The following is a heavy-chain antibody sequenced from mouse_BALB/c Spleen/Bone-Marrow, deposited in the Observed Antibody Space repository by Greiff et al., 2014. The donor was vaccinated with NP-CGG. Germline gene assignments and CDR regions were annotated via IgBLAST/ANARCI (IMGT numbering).Heavy chain of an antibody. CDR3: ARELGLRLAY. J-gene: IGHJ3*01. Sequence: VHLVESGAELMKPGASVKISCKATGYTFSSYWIEWVKQRPGHGLEWIGEILPGSGSTNYNEKFKGKATFTADTSSNTAYTQLSSLTSEDSAVYYCARELGLRLAYWGQGTLVTVSA. CDR1: GYTFSSYW. CDR2: ILPGSGST. D-gene: IGHD3-1*01. V-gene: IGHV1-9*01.